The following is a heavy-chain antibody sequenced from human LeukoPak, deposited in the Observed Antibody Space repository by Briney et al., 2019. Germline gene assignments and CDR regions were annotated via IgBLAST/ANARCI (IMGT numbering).Heavy chain of an antibody. V-gene: IGHV1-46*01. CDR2: ISPSGGST. CDR3: ARGHTGNWNDGGLYYFDY. Sequence: ASVKVSCKAFGYTFTSNYMHWVRQATGQGPEWMGVISPSGGSTAYAQKFQGRVTLTRDMSTSTDYLELSSLRSEDTAVYYCARGHTGNWNDGGLYYFDYWGQGTLVTVSS. J-gene: IGHJ4*02. D-gene: IGHD1-20*01. CDR1: GYTFTSNY.